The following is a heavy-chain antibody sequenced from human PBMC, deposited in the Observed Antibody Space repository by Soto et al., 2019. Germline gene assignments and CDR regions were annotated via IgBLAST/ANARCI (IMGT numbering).Heavy chain of an antibody. D-gene: IGHD3-10*01. J-gene: IGHJ5*02. V-gene: IGHV1-46*01. CDR1: GDTFTSYY. CDR2: IKPNGGST. CDR3: ARPSWGVYGIIIEVTNWLAP. Sequence: QVRLVQSGAEVKAPGASVKVSCKAPGDTFTSYYMHWVRQAPGHGLEWMGEIKPNGGSTRFPKKFKVKCNMPCDQSMSTVYMELRGLTSEDSAVYYCARPSWGVYGIIIEVTNWLAPWGQGTLVTVSS.